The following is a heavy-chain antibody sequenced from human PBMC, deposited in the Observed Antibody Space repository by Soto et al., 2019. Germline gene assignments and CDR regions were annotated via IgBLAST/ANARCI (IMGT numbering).Heavy chain of an antibody. CDR3: ARDFFLLRGSYYYGMDV. V-gene: IGHV3-33*01. J-gene: IGHJ6*02. D-gene: IGHD1-26*01. CDR1: GFTFSSYG. CDR2: IWYDGSNK. Sequence: GGSLRLSCAASGFTFSSYGMHWVRQAPGKGLEWVAVIWYDGSNKYYADSVKGRFTISRDNSKNTLYLQMNSLRAEDTAVYYCARDFFLLRGSYYYGMDVWGQGTTVTVSS.